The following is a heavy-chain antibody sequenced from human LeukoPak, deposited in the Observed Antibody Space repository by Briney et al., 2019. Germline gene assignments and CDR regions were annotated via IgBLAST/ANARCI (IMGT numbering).Heavy chain of an antibody. V-gene: IGHV1-18*01. J-gene: IGHJ4*02. Sequence: ASVRVSCKASGYTFTSYGISWVRPAPGQGLEWMGWISTYNDDTDYAQTLQGRVTITTDTSTSTVYMELRSLRSDDTAVYYCARHRGPPNRLVTTKGYFDYWGQGTLVTVSS. CDR1: GYTFTSYG. CDR2: ISTYNDDT. CDR3: ARHRGPPNRLVTTKGYFDY. D-gene: IGHD3-9*01.